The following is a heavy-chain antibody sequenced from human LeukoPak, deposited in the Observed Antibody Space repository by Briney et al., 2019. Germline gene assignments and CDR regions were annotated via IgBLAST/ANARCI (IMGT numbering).Heavy chain of an antibody. CDR1: GFTFSSYG. J-gene: IGHJ4*02. CDR2: IWYDGNNK. V-gene: IGHV3-33*01. Sequence: GRSLRLSCAASGFTFSSYGMHWVRQAPGKGLEWVALIWYDGNNKYYADSVKGRFTISRDNSKNTLYLQLNSLRAEDTAVYYCARQHCSGGDCYFFDWGQGTLVTVSS. D-gene: IGHD2-15*01. CDR3: ARQHCSGGDCYFFD.